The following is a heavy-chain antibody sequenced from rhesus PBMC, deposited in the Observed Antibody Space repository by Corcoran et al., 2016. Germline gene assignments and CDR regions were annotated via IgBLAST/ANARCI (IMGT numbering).Heavy chain of an antibody. V-gene: IGHV4-160*01. CDR2: IYGSGGNT. CDR1: GGSISSNY. D-gene: IGHD3-16*01. CDR3: ARMGGSYLFDY. J-gene: IGHJ4*01. Sequence: QVQLQESGPGLVKPSETLSLTCAVSGGSISSNYWSWIRQPPGKGLEWIGRIYGSGGNTDYTPTLKSRVTSSTDTSKNHFSLKLSSVTAADTAVYYCARMGGSYLFDYWGQGVLVTVSS.